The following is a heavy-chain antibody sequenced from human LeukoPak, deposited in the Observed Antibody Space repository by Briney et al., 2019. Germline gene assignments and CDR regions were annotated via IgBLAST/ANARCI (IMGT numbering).Heavy chain of an antibody. CDR2: IIPIFGTA. Sequence: GASVKVSCTASGGTFSIYAISWVRQAPGQGLEWMGGIIPIFGTANYAQKFQGRVTITADKSTSTAYMELSSLRSEDTAVYYCARFEDYDILTGPHDAFDIWGQVTMVTVSS. D-gene: IGHD3-9*01. CDR1: GGTFSIYA. CDR3: ARFEDYDILTGPHDAFDI. J-gene: IGHJ3*02. V-gene: IGHV1-69*06.